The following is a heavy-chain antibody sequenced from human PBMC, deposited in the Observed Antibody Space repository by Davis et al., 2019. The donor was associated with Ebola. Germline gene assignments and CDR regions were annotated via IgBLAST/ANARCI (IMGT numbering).Heavy chain of an antibody. D-gene: IGHD1-26*01. J-gene: IGHJ4*02. CDR1: GHTFTSYY. Sequence: AASVTVSCKASGHTFTSYYMHWVRQAPGQGLEWMGIINPSGCSTSYAHKFQGRVTMTRHTSTSTVYMEQSSLRTEDTAVYCCARFYSGSYLAFDCWGQGTLVTVSS. CDR2: INPSGCST. V-gene: IGHV1-46*01. CDR3: ARFYSGSYLAFDC.